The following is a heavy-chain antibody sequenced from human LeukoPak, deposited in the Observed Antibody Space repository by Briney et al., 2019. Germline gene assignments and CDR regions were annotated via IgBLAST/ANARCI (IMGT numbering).Heavy chain of an antibody. CDR1: GLTFSTYW. CDR2: IKSDGSGT. CDR3: SSGSYHNDY. J-gene: IGHJ4*02. D-gene: IGHD3-10*01. V-gene: IGHV3-74*01. Sequence: GGSLRLSCTASGLTFSTYWMHWVRQAPGKGPVWVAHIKSDGSGTTYADSVKVRFTISRDNAKNALYLQMNSLRAEDTAVYYCSSGSYHNDYRGQGTLVTVSS.